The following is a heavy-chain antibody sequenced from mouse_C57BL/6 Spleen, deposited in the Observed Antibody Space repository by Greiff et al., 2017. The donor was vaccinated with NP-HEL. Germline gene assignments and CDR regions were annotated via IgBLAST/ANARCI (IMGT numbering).Heavy chain of an antibody. D-gene: IGHD1-1*01. CDR3: ARSKYYYGSYYAMDY. Sequence: QVQLQQSGAELARPGASVKLSCQASGYTFTSYGLSWVKQRPGQGLEWIGEIYPRSSNTYYNEKFKGKATLTADKSSSTAYMELRSLTSEDSAVYFCARSKYYYGSYYAMDYWGQGTSVTVSS. CDR1: GYTFTSYG. J-gene: IGHJ4*01. V-gene: IGHV1-81*01. CDR2: IYPRSSNT.